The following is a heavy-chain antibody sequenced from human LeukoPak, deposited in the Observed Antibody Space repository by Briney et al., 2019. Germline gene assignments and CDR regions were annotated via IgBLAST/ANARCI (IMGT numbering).Heavy chain of an antibody. CDR3: ARLRGTKGAFDI. CDR1: GGTFSSYA. V-gene: IGHV1-69*04. CDR2: IIPILGIA. D-gene: IGHD1-7*01. Sequence: SVKVSCKASGGTFSSYAISWVRQAPGQGLEWMGRIIPILGIANYAQKFQGRVTITADKSTSTAYMELSSLRSEDTAVCYCARLRGTKGAFDIWGQGTMVTVSS. J-gene: IGHJ3*02.